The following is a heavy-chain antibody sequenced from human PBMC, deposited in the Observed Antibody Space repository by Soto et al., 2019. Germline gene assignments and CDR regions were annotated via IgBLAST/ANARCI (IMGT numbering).Heavy chain of an antibody. D-gene: IGHD2-2*02. Sequence: GGSLRLSCAASGFTFSSYGMHWVRQAPGKGLEWVAVISYDGSNKYYADSVKGRFTISRDNSKNTLYLQMNSLRAEDTAVYYCAKASPPAAILDYFDYCGQGILVTVSS. CDR2: ISYDGSNK. V-gene: IGHV3-30*18. J-gene: IGHJ4*02. CDR1: GFTFSSYG. CDR3: AKASPPAAILDYFDY.